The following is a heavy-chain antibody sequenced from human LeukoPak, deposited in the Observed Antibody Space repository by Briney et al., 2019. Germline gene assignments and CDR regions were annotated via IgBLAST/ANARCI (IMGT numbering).Heavy chain of an antibody. CDR2: LNTNTGNP. J-gene: IGHJ5*02. Sequence: ASVKVSCKASGYTFTSYAMNWVRQAPGQGLEWMGWLNTNTGNPTYAQGFTGRFVFSLDTSVSTAYLQISSLKAEDTAVYYCAREGVWWLRSWFDPWGQGTLVTVSS. D-gene: IGHD5-12*01. V-gene: IGHV7-4-1*02. CDR1: GYTFTSYA. CDR3: AREGVWWLRSWFDP.